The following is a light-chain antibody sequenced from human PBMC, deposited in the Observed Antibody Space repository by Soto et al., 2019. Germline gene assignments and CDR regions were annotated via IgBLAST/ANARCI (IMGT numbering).Light chain of an antibody. CDR3: QQYNNWPPIT. Sequence: EIVMTQSPATLSVSPGERATLSCRASQSVSSNLAWYQQKPGQPPMLLIYGASTRATGIPARFSGSGSGTEFSLPISSLQSEDFAVYYCQQYNNWPPITFGQGKRLEIK. CDR2: GAS. J-gene: IGKJ5*01. V-gene: IGKV3-15*01. CDR1: QSVSSN.